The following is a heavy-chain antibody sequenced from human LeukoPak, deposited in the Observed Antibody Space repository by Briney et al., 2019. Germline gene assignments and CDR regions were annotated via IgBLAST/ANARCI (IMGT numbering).Heavy chain of an antibody. CDR3: ASRSIQLWTIDY. Sequence: PGGSLRLSCAASGFTFSDYYMSWIRQAPGKGLEGVSYISSSGSTIYYADSVKGRFTISRDNAKNSLYLQMNSLRAEDTPVYYCASRSIQLWTIDYWGQGTLVTVSS. CDR1: GFTFSDYY. CDR2: ISSSGSTI. V-gene: IGHV3-11*04. J-gene: IGHJ4*02. D-gene: IGHD5-18*01.